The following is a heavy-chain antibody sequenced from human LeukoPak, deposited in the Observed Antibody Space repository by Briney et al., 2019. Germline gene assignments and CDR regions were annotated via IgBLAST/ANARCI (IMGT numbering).Heavy chain of an antibody. Sequence: SETLSLTCTGSGGSISSYYWSWIRQPPGKGLEWIGYIYYSGSTNYNPSLKSRVTISVDTSKNQFSLKLSSVTAADTAVYYCAREGKLVGAKNYGMDVWGQGTTVTVSS. D-gene: IGHD1-26*01. CDR2: IYYSGST. CDR1: GGSISSYY. J-gene: IGHJ6*02. V-gene: IGHV4-59*01. CDR3: AREGKLVGAKNYGMDV.